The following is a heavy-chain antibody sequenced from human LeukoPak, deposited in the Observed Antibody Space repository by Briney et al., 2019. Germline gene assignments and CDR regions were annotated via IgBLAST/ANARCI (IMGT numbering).Heavy chain of an antibody. J-gene: IGHJ1*01. Sequence: GVSVRLSCAASGFTFNSYPVQWVRQAPGKGLEGGAVISYDGSNKFYAGSVKGRLTISRDNSKNTLYLQMNSLRAEDTAVYYCARGQGNWYSEYFQHWGQGNLVTVSS. D-gene: IGHD6-13*01. CDR1: GFTFNSYP. CDR3: ARGQGNWYSEYFQH. V-gene: IGHV3-30-3*01. CDR2: ISYDGSNK.